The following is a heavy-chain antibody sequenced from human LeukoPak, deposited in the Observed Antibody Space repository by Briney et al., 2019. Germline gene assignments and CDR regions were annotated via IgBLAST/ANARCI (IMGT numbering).Heavy chain of an antibody. D-gene: IGHD3-10*01. CDR2: INSDGSST. Sequence: PGGSLRLSCAASGFTFSCYWMHWVRQAPGKGLVWVSRINSDGSSTSYADSVKGRFTISRDNAKNTLYLQMNSLRAEDTAVYYCARAVPTMVRGVFDYWGQGTLVTVSS. CDR3: ARAVPTMVRGVFDY. V-gene: IGHV3-74*01. J-gene: IGHJ4*02. CDR1: GFTFSCYW.